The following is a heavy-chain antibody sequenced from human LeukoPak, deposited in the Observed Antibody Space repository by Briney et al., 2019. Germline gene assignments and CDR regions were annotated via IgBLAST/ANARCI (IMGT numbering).Heavy chain of an antibody. CDR2: IYYSGST. CDR3: AREFSDY. J-gene: IGHJ4*02. D-gene: IGHD3-10*01. CDR1: GGSISSSSYY. Sequence: SETLSLTCTVSGGSISSSSYYRGWIRQPPGKGLEWIGSIYYSGSTYYNPSLKSRVTISVDTSKNQFSLTLSSVTAADTAVYYCAREFSDYWGQGTLVTVSS. V-gene: IGHV4-39*01.